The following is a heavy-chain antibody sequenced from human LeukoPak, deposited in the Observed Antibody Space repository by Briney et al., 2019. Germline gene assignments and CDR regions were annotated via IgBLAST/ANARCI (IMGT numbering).Heavy chain of an antibody. Sequence: PGGSLRLSCAGSGFTISSYEMSWVRQAPGKGLEWIAYGRSSDNTMFYADSVQGRFTIFRDHAKNSVYLQMTSLRAEDTAIYYCARDRGGYYDSSGYFYYWGQGTLVTVSS. V-gene: IGHV3-48*03. J-gene: IGHJ4*02. D-gene: IGHD3-22*01. CDR3: ARDRGGYYDSSGYFYY. CDR1: GFTISSYE. CDR2: GRSSDNTM.